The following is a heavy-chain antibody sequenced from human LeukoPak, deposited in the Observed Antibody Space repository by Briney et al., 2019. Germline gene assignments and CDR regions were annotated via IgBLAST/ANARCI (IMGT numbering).Heavy chain of an antibody. D-gene: IGHD3-3*01. CDR1: GGSFNDYY. V-gene: IGHV4-34*01. CDR3: ASSTIFGVVANWFDP. CDR2: INHSGST. J-gene: IGHJ5*02. Sequence: SETLSLTCAVYGGSFNDYYWSWIRQPPGKGLEWIGEINHSGSTNYNPSLKSRVTISVDTSKNQFSLKLSSVTAADTAVYYCASSTIFGVVANWFDPWGQGTLVTVSS.